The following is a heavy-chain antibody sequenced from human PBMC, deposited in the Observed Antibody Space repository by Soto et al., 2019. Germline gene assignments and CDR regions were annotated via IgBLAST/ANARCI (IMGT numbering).Heavy chain of an antibody. Sequence: SETLSLTCPVSAGSFTSNNWWTWVRQPPGQGLEWIGEIYRTGSTNYNPSLKSRVTISLDKSENQFSLKVTSLTAADPAVYYCASRDPGTSVDYWGQGPLVTVSS. CDR1: AGSFTSNNW. CDR2: IYRTGST. CDR3: ASRDPGTSVDY. V-gene: IGHV4-4*02. D-gene: IGHD1-7*01. J-gene: IGHJ4*02.